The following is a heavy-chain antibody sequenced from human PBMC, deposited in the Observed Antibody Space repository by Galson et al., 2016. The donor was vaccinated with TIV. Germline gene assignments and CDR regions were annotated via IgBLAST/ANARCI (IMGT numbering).Heavy chain of an antibody. D-gene: IGHD3-10*01. CDR3: VKVIGSGSYFQVFYLDF. J-gene: IGHJ4*02. CDR1: GFTFSNYG. Sequence: SLRLSCAASGFTFSNYGMHWVRQAPGKGLEWVAVISYDGSNKYYADSVKGRFTISRDNSKDTLFLKMKSLRPEDTAVYYCVKVIGSGSYFQVFYLDFWGQGTLVTVSS. V-gene: IGHV3-30*18. CDR2: ISYDGSNK.